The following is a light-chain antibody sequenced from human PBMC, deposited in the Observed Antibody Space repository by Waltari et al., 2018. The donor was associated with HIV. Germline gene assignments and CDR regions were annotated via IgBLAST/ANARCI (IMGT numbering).Light chain of an antibody. CDR3: SSYTTTNTVV. J-gene: IGLJ2*01. Sequence: QSALTQPASVSGSPGQSITISCSGTSRDISTYNFVSWYQKHQAKSPKLLIYDVDTRPSGVPRRFSGSKSGDTASLTISAIQADDEADYFCSSYTTTNTVVFGGGTKVSVL. CDR1: SRDISTYNF. V-gene: IGLV2-14*03. CDR2: DVD.